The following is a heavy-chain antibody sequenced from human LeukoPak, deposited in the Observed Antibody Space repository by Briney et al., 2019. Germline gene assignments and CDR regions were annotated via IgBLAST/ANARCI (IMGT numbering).Heavy chain of an antibody. V-gene: IGHV4-4*07. CDR3: ARDRSGSGSYYGAPDY. CDR2: IYSSGRA. D-gene: IGHD3-10*01. J-gene: IGHJ4*02. CDR1: GASISSSY. Sequence: SETLSLTCSVSGASISSSYWCWIRQPAGKGLEWIGRIYSSGRANYNPSLMSRVTMSIDTSKNQFSLELTSVTATDTAVYFCARDRSGSGSYYGAPDYWGQGTLVTVSS.